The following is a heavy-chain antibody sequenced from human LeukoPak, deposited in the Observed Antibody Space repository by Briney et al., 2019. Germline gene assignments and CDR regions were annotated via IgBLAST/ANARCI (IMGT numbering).Heavy chain of an antibody. D-gene: IGHD4-11*01. CDR2: IIPIFGTA. J-gene: IGHJ6*03. Sequence: SVKVSCKASGGTFSSYAISWVRQAPGQGLEWMGGIIPIFGTANYAQKFQGRVTITADESTSTAYMELSSLRSEDTAVYYCARLGSNYPGDYYYYMDVWGKGTTVTVSS. CDR1: GGTFSSYA. CDR3: ARLGSNYPGDYYYYMDV. V-gene: IGHV1-69*13.